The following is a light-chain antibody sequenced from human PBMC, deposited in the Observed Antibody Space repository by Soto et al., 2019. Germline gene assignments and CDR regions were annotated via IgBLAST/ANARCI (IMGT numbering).Light chain of an antibody. J-gene: IGKJ1*01. CDR2: GAS. CDR1: QSVRSSN. CDR3: QQYGSSPWT. Sequence: EIVLTQSPGTLSLSPGERATLSCRASQSVRSSNLAGYQQKPGQAPRPLIYGASSRAIGIPDRFSGSGSGTDFTLTISRLEPEDFAVYYCQQYGSSPWTFGQGTKVEIK. V-gene: IGKV3-20*01.